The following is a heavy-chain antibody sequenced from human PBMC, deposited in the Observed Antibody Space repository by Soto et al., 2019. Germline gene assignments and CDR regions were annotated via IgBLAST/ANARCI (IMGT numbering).Heavy chain of an antibody. CDR2: IKSDGSDT. V-gene: IGHV3-74*01. CDR3: ARAFGYRSVSTNYYYYGMDV. D-gene: IGHD5-18*01. CDR1: GFTFSNYW. J-gene: IGHJ6*02. Sequence: EVQLVESGGGLVQPGGSLRLSCAASGFTFSNYWMHWVRQAPGKGLVWVSHIKSDGSDTSYADSVKGRFTISRDNAKNTXYXXMNRLRAEDTAMYYCARAFGYRSVSTNYYYYGMDVWGRGTTVTVSS.